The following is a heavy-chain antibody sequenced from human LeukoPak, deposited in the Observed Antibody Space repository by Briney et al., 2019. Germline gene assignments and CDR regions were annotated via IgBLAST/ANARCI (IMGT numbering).Heavy chain of an antibody. CDR1: GFTFSSYA. J-gene: IGHJ4*02. CDR3: ARDHNRYSSSSEVDY. CDR2: ISSSSYI. D-gene: IGHD6-6*01. Sequence: GGSLRLSCAASGFTFSSYAMSWVRQAPGKGLEWVSSISSSSYIYYADSVKGRFTISRDNAKNSLYLQMNSLRAEDTAVYYCARDHNRYSSSSEVDYWGQGTLVTVSS. V-gene: IGHV3-21*01.